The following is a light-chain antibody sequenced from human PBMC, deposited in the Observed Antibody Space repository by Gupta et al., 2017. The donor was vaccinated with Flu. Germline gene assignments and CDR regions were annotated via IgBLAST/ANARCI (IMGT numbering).Light chain of an antibody. CDR2: AAS. CDR3: QQYGSSPPVT. CDR1: QSVSSRY. J-gene: IGKJ4*01. V-gene: IGKV3-20*01. Sequence: IVLTQSPGTLSLSPGERATVSCRASQSVSSRYLAWYQQKPGQAPRLLIYAASSRATGVPDRFSGSGSGTDFSLTISRLEPEEFAVYYCQQYGSSPPVTFGGGTKVEI.